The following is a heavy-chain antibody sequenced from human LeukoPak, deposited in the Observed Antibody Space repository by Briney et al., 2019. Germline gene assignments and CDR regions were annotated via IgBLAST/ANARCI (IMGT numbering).Heavy chain of an antibody. V-gene: IGHV4-61*01. CDR2: INHSGST. CDR3: ARGLSAIVY. J-gene: IGHJ4*02. Sequence: KPSETLSLTCTVSGGSVSSGSYYWSWIRQPPGKGLEWIGEINHSGSTNYNPSLKSRVTISVDTSKNQFSLKLSSVTAADTAVYYCARGLSAIVYWGQGTLVTVSS. CDR1: GGSVSSGSYY. D-gene: IGHD2-15*01.